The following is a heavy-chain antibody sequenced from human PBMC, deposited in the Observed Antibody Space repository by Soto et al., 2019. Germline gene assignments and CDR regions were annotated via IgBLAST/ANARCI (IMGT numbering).Heavy chain of an antibody. D-gene: IGHD3-16*01. CDR1: GYSFTSYW. Sequence: PGESLKISCKGSGYSFTSYWIGWVRQMPGKGLEWMGIIYPGDSDTRYSPSFQGQVTISADKSISTAYLQWSSLKASDTAMYYCARVYYDRPYYHHYGTDVWGQATTLTGSS. V-gene: IGHV5-51*01. CDR3: ARVYYDRPYYHHYGTDV. CDR2: IYPGDSDT. J-gene: IGHJ6*02.